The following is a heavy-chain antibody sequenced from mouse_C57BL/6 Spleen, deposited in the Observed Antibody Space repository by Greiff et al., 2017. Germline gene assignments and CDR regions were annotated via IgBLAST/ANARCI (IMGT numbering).Heavy chain of an antibody. Sequence: QVQLQQPGAELVRPGSSVKLSCKASGYTFTSYWMDWVKQRPGQGLEWIAYIYPSDSATHYNQKFKDKVTLSVDKSSSTAYMQLSSLTSEDSAVYSYARDDGSRNYDVWGTGTTVTVSS. V-gene: IGHV1-61*01. CDR3: ARDDGSRNYDV. CDR2: IYPSDSAT. J-gene: IGHJ1*03. D-gene: IGHD2-3*01. CDR1: GYTFTSYW.